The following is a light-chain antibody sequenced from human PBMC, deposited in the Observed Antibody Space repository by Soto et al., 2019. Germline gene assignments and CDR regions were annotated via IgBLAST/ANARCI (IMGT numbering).Light chain of an antibody. CDR3: QQYVTTPLT. Sequence: DIVMTQSPDSLAVSLGERATINCKSSQSVLYSSDNKNYLAWYQQKPGQSPKLLIYWASTRESGVPDRFSGSGSGTEFTLTISSLQAEDVAVYYCQQYVTTPLTFGGGTKVEIK. CDR1: QSVLYSSDNKNY. CDR2: WAS. V-gene: IGKV4-1*01. J-gene: IGKJ4*01.